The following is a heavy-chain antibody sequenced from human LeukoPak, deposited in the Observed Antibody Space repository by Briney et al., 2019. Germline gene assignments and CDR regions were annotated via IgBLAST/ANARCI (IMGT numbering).Heavy chain of an antibody. J-gene: IGHJ4*02. Sequence: GGSLRLSCAASGFTFSSYAMTWVRQAPGKGLEWVSAIGATGHSTYYKDSVKGRFTISRDNSKNTLYLQMNSLRAEDTAVHYCAKNSARTTVTTGLSYWGPGTLVTVSS. CDR1: GFTFSSYA. CDR2: IGATGHST. CDR3: AKNSARTTVTTGLSY. V-gene: IGHV3-23*01. D-gene: IGHD4-17*01.